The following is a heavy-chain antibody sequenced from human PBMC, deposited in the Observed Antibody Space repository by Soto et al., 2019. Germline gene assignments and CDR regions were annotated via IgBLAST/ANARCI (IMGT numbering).Heavy chain of an antibody. CDR3: VRTIYCSGSTWYNNWFDP. V-gene: IGHV3-21*01. Sequence: EVQLVESGGGLVKPGGSLSLSCAASGFTFSSYSMNWVRQAPGKGLEWVSSISSSSTYIYYADSVKGRFSISRYNAKNSLYLEMNRLRAEDTALYYCVRTIYCSGSTWYNNWFDPWGQGTLVTVSS. CDR1: GFTFSSYS. D-gene: IGHD2-15*01. J-gene: IGHJ5*02. CDR2: ISSSSTYI.